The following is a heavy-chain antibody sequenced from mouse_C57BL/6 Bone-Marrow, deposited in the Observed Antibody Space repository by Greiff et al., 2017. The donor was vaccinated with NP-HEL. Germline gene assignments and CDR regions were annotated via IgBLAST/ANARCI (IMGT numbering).Heavy chain of an antibody. Sequence: EVKVVESGGGLVQPGGSLKLSCAASGFTFSDYGMAWVRQAPRKGPEWVAFISNLAYSIYYADTLTGRFTISRENAKNTLYLEMSSLRSEDTAMYYCARRDYGSGYFDVWGTGTTVTVSS. CDR3: ARRDYGSGYFDV. J-gene: IGHJ1*03. CDR1: GFTFSDYG. V-gene: IGHV5-15*04. D-gene: IGHD1-1*01. CDR2: ISNLAYSI.